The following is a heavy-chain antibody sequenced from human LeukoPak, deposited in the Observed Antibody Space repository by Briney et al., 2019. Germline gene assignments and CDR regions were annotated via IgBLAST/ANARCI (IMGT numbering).Heavy chain of an antibody. Sequence: GGSLRLSCAASGFTFTDYYMSWIRQAPGKGLEWLSYISSSGSTIYYADSVKGRFTISRDNAKNSLYLQMNSLRAEDTAVYYCARGSSSFASDYWGQGTLVTVSS. J-gene: IGHJ4*02. D-gene: IGHD6-6*01. V-gene: IGHV3-11*04. CDR1: GFTFTDYY. CDR3: ARGSSSFASDY. CDR2: ISSSGSTI.